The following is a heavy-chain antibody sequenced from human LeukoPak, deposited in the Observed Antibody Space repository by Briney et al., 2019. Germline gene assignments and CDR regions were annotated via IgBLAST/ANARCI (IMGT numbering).Heavy chain of an antibody. Sequence: GSLRLSCAASGFTFSSYAMSWVRQAPGKGLEWVSAISGSGGSTCYADSVKGRFTISRDNSKNTLYLQINSLRAEDTAVYYCAKAASSGYSSCDYWGQGTLVTVSS. J-gene: IGHJ4*02. CDR3: AKAASSGYSSCDY. CDR2: ISGSGGST. CDR1: GFTFSSYA. V-gene: IGHV3-23*01. D-gene: IGHD3-22*01.